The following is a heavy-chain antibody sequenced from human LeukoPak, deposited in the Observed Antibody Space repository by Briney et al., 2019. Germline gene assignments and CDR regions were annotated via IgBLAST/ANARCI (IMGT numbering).Heavy chain of an antibody. V-gene: IGHV5-51*01. CDR1: GYSFTSYW. Sequence: PGESLKISCKGSGYSFTSYWIGWVRQLPGKGLEWMGIIYPGDSDTRYSPSFQGQVTISADKSISTAYLQWSSLKASDTAMYYCARHGRGDYYDSEGFDPWGQGTLVTVSS. J-gene: IGHJ5*02. D-gene: IGHD3-22*01. CDR3: ARHGRGDYYDSEGFDP. CDR2: IYPGDSDT.